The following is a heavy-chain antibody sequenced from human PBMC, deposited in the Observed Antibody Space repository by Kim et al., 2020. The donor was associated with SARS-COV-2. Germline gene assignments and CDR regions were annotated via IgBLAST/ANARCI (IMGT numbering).Heavy chain of an antibody. Sequence: GGSLRLSCAASGFTFSTSGMSWVRQAPGKGLEWVANIKQDGSEKHYVDSVKGRFTISRDNAKNSLYLQMNSLRAEDTAVYYCARQVVLGGDYFDYWGQGTLVTVSS. D-gene: IGHD3-16*01. CDR2: IKQDGSEK. CDR3: ARQVVLGGDYFDY. CDR1: GFTFSTSG. V-gene: IGHV3-7*03. J-gene: IGHJ4*02.